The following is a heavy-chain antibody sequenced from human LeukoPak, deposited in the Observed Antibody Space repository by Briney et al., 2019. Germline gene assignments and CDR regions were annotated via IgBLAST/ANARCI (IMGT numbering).Heavy chain of an antibody. CDR3: GLRGQLRDDF. Sequence: GASVKVSCKVSGYTFISYDINWVRQATGQGLEWMGWMNPNSGNTGYAQKFQGRVTITRNTSISTAYMELSSLRSEDTAVYYCGLRGQLRDDFWGQGTLVTVSS. CDR2: MNPNSGNT. J-gene: IGHJ4*02. V-gene: IGHV1-8*03. CDR1: GYTFISYD. D-gene: IGHD3-10*01.